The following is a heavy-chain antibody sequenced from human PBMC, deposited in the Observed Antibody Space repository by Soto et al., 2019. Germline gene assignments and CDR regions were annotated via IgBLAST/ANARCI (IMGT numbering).Heavy chain of an antibody. CDR1: GFTFSTYA. CDR2: ISRSGGDT. D-gene: IGHD5-12*01. Sequence: EVQLLESGGGLVQPGGSLRLSCAASGFTFSTYAMNWVRQAPGKGLEWVSVISRSGGDTYYADSVKGRFTISRDNSKNTLYLQMNSLRADDTAVYYCAKDLTPRDGYNDLDYWGQGTLVTVSS. V-gene: IGHV3-23*01. J-gene: IGHJ4*02. CDR3: AKDLTPRDGYNDLDY.